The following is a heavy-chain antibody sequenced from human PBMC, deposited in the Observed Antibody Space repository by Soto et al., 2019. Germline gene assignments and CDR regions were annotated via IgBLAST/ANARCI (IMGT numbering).Heavy chain of an antibody. D-gene: IGHD2-15*01. CDR1: GFTFSSYG. J-gene: IGHJ6*02. CDR2: IWYDGSDK. V-gene: IGHV3-33*01. Sequence: GGSLRLSCAASGFTFSSYGMHWVRQAPGKGLEWVAVIWYDGSDKYYADSVKGRFTISRDNSKNTLYLQMNSLRAEDTAVYFCARDIVVVVTNVAMDVWGQGTTVTVSS. CDR3: ARDIVVVVTNVAMDV.